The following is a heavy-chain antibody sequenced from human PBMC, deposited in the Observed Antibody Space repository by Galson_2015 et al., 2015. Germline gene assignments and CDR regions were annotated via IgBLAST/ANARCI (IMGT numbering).Heavy chain of an antibody. Sequence: SVKVSCKASGYTFTNYYMNWVRLAPGQGLEWMGIINPSGFTTTYAQKFRGRVTVTRDTSTSTVYMELSSLRSEDTAVYYCARGLYSSGWEFDHWGQGTLVIVSS. D-gene: IGHD6-19*01. CDR1: GYTFTNYY. V-gene: IGHV1-46*01. J-gene: IGHJ4*02. CDR2: INPSGFTT. CDR3: ARGLYSSGWEFDH.